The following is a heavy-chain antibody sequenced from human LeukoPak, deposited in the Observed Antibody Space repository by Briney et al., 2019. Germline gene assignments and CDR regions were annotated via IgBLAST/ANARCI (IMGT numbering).Heavy chain of an antibody. CDR1: GYTFTSYG. V-gene: IGHV1-18*01. CDR2: ISAYNGNT. J-gene: IGHJ4*02. CDR3: ARGGISYCSGGSCLVY. D-gene: IGHD2-15*01. Sequence: ASVKVSCKASGYTFTSYGISWVRQAPGQGLEWMGWISAYNGNTNYAQKLQGRVTMTTDTSTGTAYMELRSLRSDDTAVYYCARGGISYCSGGSCLVYWGQGTLVTVSS.